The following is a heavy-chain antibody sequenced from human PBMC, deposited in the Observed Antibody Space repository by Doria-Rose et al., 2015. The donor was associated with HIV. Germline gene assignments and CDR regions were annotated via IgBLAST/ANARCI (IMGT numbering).Heavy chain of an antibody. Sequence: VQLQESGGGLVQPGRSLRLSCVGSGFSFESYAMHWVRLAPGKGLEWVAGISWDSGAKGNADSVEGRFTTSRDNAKKSVYLEMRSLRPEDTAFYYCAKAPIIGPKYYFYMDVWGKGTSVTVSS. CDR3: AKAPIIGPKYYFYMDV. CDR1: GFSFESYA. D-gene: IGHD3-3*01. CDR2: ISWDSGAK. V-gene: IGHV3-9*01. J-gene: IGHJ6*03.